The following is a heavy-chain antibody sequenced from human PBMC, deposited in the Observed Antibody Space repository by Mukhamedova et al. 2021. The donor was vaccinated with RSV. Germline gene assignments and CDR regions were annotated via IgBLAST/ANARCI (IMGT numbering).Heavy chain of an antibody. D-gene: IGHD2-15*01. J-gene: IGHJ6*02. V-gene: IGHV1-46*01. CDR3: ARELIVVVPYGMDV. CDR2: GGST. Sequence: GGSTSYAQKFQGRVTMTRDTSTSTVFMELSSLRSEDPAVYYCARELIVVVPYGMDVWGQGTTVTVSS.